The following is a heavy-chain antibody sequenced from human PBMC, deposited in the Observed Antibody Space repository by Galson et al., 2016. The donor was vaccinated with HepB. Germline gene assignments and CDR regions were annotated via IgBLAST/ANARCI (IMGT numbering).Heavy chain of an antibody. Sequence: QSGAEVKKAGESLKISCRGSGYSFFGYWIVWVRQMPGKGLEWVGNIYPDDSQTRYSPSFQGQVTMSADKSISTAYLQWSSLKASDTAIYYCARFSGPRREDNWFDPWGQGTLVVVSS. V-gene: IGHV5-51*01. CDR3: ARFSGPRREDNWFDP. D-gene: IGHD6-6*01. CDR1: GYSFFGYW. J-gene: IGHJ5*02. CDR2: IYPDDSQT.